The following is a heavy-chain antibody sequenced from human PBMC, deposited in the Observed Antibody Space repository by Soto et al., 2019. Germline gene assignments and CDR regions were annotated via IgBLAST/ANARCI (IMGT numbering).Heavy chain of an antibody. D-gene: IGHD3-3*01. V-gene: IGHV3-72*01. Sequence: EVQLVESGGGLVQPGGSLRLSCAASGFTFSNYYMDWVRQAPGKGLEWVGRSRNKASSYTTEYAASVKGRFTISRDDSKNLLYLQMNSLKTVDTAVYYCARSGSDYCGYWGQGTLVTVSS. CDR2: SRNKASSYTT. J-gene: IGHJ4*02. CDR3: ARSGSDYCGY. CDR1: GFTFSNYY.